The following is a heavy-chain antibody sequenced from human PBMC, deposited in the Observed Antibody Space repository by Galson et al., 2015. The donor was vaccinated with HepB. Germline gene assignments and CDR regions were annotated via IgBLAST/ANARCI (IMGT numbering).Heavy chain of an antibody. V-gene: IGHV3-33*01. J-gene: IGHJ4*02. D-gene: IGHD1-26*01. Sequence: SLRLSCAASGFTFSTYGMHWVRQAPGKGLEWVAVIWYDGSNKYYADSVKGRFTISRDNSKNTLYLQMNSLRAEDTAVYYCARDGSGATHYFDYWGQGTLVTDSS. CDR2: IWYDGSNK. CDR1: GFTFSTYG. CDR3: ARDGSGATHYFDY.